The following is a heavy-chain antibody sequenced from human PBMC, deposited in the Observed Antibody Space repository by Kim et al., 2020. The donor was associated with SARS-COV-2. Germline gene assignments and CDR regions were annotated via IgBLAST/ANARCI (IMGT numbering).Heavy chain of an antibody. CDR3: ARGKPRRYYYYYYMDV. V-gene: IGHV1-69*13. CDR2: IIPIFGTA. D-gene: IGHD3-10*01. Sequence: SVKVSCKASGGTFSSYAISWVRQAPGQGLEWMGGIIPIFGTANYAQKFQGRVTITADESTSTAYMELSSLRSEDTAVYYCARGKPRRYYYYYYMDVWGKGTTVTVSS. J-gene: IGHJ6*03. CDR1: GGTFSSYA.